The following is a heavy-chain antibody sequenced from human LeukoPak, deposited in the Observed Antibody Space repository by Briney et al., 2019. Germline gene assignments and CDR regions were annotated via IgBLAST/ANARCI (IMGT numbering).Heavy chain of an antibody. CDR3: AKGPAEDSNYDY. CDR1: GFTFSSYA. CDR2: ISGSGGST. Sequence: PGGSLRLSCAASGFTFSSYAMSWVRQAPGKGLEWVSAISGSGGSTYYADSVKGRFTISRDNSKNTPYLQMNSLRAEDTAVYYCAKGPAEDSNYDYWGQGTLVTVSS. J-gene: IGHJ4*02. D-gene: IGHD4-11*01. V-gene: IGHV3-23*01.